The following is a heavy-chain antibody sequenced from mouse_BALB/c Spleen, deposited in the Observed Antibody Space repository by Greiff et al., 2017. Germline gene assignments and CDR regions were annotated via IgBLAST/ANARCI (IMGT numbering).Heavy chain of an antibody. D-gene: IGHD2-14*01. Sequence: EVKLQESGPGLVKPSQSLSLTCTVTGYSITSDYAWNWIRQFPGNKLEWMGYISYSGSTSYNPSLKSRISITRDTSKNQFFLQLNSVTTEDTATYYCARTYYRYDVGYFDYWGQGTTLTVSS. J-gene: IGHJ2*01. CDR2: ISYSGST. CDR3: ARTYYRYDVGYFDY. V-gene: IGHV3-2*02. CDR1: GYSITSDYA.